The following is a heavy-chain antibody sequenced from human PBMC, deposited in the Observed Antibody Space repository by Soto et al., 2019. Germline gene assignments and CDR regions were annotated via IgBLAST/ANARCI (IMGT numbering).Heavy chain of an antibody. J-gene: IGHJ4*02. CDR2: IYYSGST. CDR1: GGSISSYY. D-gene: IGHD3-22*01. V-gene: IGHV4-39*01. CDR3: ARQTDYYDSSGYYADY. Sequence: SSETLSLTCTVSGGSISSYYWGWIRQPPGKGLEWIGSIYYSGSTYYNPSLKSRVTISVDTSKNQFSLKLSSVTAADTAVYYCARQTDYYDSSGYYADYWGQGTLVTVS.